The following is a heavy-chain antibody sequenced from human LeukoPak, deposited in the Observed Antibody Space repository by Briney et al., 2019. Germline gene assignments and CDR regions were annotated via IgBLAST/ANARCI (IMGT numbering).Heavy chain of an antibody. V-gene: IGHV5-51*01. CDR1: GYSFTSYW. CDR3: VRRGYDSSGYRDAFDI. J-gene: IGHJ3*02. Sequence: GESLKISCKGSGYSFTSYWIGWVRQMPGKGLEWMGIIYPGDSDTTYSPSFQGQVTISADKSISTAYLQWSSLKASDTAMYYCVRRGYDSSGYRDAFDIWGQGTMVTVSS. CDR2: IYPGDSDT. D-gene: IGHD3-22*01.